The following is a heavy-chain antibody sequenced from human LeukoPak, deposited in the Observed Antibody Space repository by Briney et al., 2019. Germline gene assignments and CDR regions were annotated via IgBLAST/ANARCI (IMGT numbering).Heavy chain of an antibody. CDR2: ISYDGSNK. J-gene: IGHJ4*02. Sequence: PGRSLRLSCAPSGFTFSSYAMHWVRQAPGKGLEWVAVISYDGSNKYYADSVKGRFTISRDNSKNTLYLQMNSLRAEDTAVYYCARGADDSSGYRLDYWGQGTLVTVSS. D-gene: IGHD3-22*01. V-gene: IGHV3-30-3*01. CDR3: ARGADDSSGYRLDY. CDR1: GFTFSSYA.